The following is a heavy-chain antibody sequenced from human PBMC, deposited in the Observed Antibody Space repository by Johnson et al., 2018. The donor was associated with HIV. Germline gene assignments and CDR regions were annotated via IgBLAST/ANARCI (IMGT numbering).Heavy chain of an antibody. CDR3: ARDRANCGGDCWNQAFDI. J-gene: IGHJ3*02. D-gene: IGHD2-21*02. CDR1: GFTFDDDA. CDR2: IKQDESEK. V-gene: IGHV3-7*01. Sequence: VQLVESGGGVVRPGGSLRLSCAASGFTFDDDAMSWVRQGPGKGLDWVANIKQDESEKYYVDSVKGRFTISRDNSKNTLYLQMNSLRGENTAVYYCARDRANCGGDCWNQAFDIWGQGTMVTVSS.